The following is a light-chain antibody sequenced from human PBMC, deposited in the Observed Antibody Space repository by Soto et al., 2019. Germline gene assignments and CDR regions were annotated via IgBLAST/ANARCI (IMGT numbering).Light chain of an antibody. J-gene: IGKJ5*01. CDR1: QGIRNY. CDR3: QQVNSYPIT. V-gene: IGKV1-9*01. Sequence: DIQMTQSPSFLSASVGDIVTITFLASQGIRNYLAWYQQKPGRAPKLLIYIASTLQSGVPSRFSGSYSGTEFTLTITSLQPEDFATYYCQQVNSYPITFGQGTRLEIK. CDR2: IAS.